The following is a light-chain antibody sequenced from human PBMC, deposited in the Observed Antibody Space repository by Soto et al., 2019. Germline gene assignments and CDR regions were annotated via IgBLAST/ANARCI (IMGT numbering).Light chain of an antibody. J-gene: IGLJ2*01. V-gene: IGLV2-14*01. Sequence: QSVLTQPASVSGSPGQSITISCTGTSSDVGGYNYVSWYQQHPGKAPKLMIYDVSNRPSGVSNRFSGYKSGNTASLTISGLQAEDEADYYCRSYTSSITPVVFGGGTKVTVL. CDR3: RSYTSSITPVV. CDR2: DVS. CDR1: SSDVGGYNY.